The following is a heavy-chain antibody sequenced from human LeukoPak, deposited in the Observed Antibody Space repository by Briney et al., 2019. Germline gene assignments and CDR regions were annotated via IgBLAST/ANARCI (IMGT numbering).Heavy chain of an antibody. Sequence: PGGSLRLSCAASGFTFDDYAMHWVRQAPGKGLEWVSGISWNSGSIGYADSVKGRFTISRDNAKNSLYLQMNSLRAEDMALYYCAKDIEPQLVYAFDIWGQGTMVTVSS. J-gene: IGHJ3*02. CDR1: GFTFDDYA. V-gene: IGHV3-9*03. CDR3: AKDIEPQLVYAFDI. CDR2: ISWNSGSI. D-gene: IGHD6-6*01.